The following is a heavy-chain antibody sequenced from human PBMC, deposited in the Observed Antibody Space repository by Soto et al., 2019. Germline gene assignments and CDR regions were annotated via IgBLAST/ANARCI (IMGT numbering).Heavy chain of an antibody. D-gene: IGHD3-3*01. V-gene: IGHV1-18*04. CDR1: GYTFTSYG. J-gene: IGHJ5*02. Sequence: ASVKISCKASGYTFTSYGISWVRQAPGQGLEWMGWISAYNGNTNCAQKLQGRVTMTTDTSTSTAYMELRSLRSDDTAVYYCARRVVFGWFDPWGQGTLVTVSS. CDR2: ISAYNGNT. CDR3: ARRVVFGWFDP.